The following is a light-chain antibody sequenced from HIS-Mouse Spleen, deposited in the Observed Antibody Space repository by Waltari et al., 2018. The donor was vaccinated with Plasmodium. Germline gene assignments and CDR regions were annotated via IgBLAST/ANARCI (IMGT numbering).Light chain of an antibody. CDR2: KDS. Sequence: YELTQPPSVSVSPGQTARHTRSGDALATPYAYWYQQKPCQAPVLVIYKDSERPSGIPERFSGSSSGTTVTLTISGGQAEDEADYYCQSADSSGTYWVFGGGTKLTVL. CDR1: ALATPY. CDR3: QSADSSGTYWV. J-gene: IGLJ3*02. V-gene: IGLV3-25*03.